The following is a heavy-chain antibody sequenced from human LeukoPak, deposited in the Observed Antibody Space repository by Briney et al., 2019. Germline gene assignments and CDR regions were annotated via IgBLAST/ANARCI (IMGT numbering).Heavy chain of an antibody. J-gene: IGHJ3*02. CDR2: ISSSSNK. CDR1: GFSFSIYS. CDR3: ARDGTLFDI. Sequence: PGGSLRLSCVASGFSFSIYSMNWVRQAPGKGLEWVSYISSSSNKYYADSVKGRFTISRDKAKNSLYLQMNSLRAEDTAVYYCARDGTLFDIWGQGTMVTVSS. V-gene: IGHV3-48*01.